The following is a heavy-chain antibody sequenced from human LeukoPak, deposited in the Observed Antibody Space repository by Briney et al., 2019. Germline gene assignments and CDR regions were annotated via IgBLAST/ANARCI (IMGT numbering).Heavy chain of an antibody. CDR2: IYHSGST. J-gene: IGHJ4*02. V-gene: IGHV4-38-2*01. CDR3: ARHEVVRGVIISPYYFDY. D-gene: IGHD3-10*01. Sequence: SETLSLTCAVSGYSISSGYYWGWIRQPPGKGLEWIGSIYHSGSTYYNPSLKSRVTIAVDTSKNQFSLKLSSVTAADTAVYYCARHEVVRGVIISPYYFDYWGQGTLVTVSS. CDR1: GYSISSGYY.